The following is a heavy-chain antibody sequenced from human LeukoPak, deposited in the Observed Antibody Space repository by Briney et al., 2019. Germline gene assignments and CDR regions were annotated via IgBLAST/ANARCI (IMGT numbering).Heavy chain of an antibody. Sequence: ASVKVSCKASGYTFAGYYMHWVRQAPGQGLEWMGWINPNSGGTNYAQKFQGRVTMTRDTSISTAYRELSRLRSDDTAVYYCARVEPRGIAVAGPVFDYWGQGTLVTVSS. V-gene: IGHV1-2*02. J-gene: IGHJ4*02. D-gene: IGHD6-19*01. CDR1: GYTFAGYY. CDR3: ARVEPRGIAVAGPVFDY. CDR2: INPNSGGT.